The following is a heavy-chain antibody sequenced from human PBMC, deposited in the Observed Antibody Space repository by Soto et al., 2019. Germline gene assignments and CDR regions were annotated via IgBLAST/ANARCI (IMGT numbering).Heavy chain of an antibody. CDR2: ISSSSSYT. D-gene: IGHD3-22*01. CDR1: GFTFSSYS. CDR3: AGSNGYFVRAY. Sequence: GGSLRLSCAASGFTFSSYSMNWVRQAPGKGLEWVSSISSSSSYTYYADSVRGRFTISRDNSKNTLYLQMNSLRAEDTAVCYCAGSNGYFVRAYWGQGTPVTVSS. V-gene: IGHV3-21*01. J-gene: IGHJ4*02.